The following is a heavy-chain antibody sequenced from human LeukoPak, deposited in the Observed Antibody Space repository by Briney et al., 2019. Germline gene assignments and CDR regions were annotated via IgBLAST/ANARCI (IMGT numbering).Heavy chain of an antibody. CDR2: IGTAGDT. V-gene: IGHV3-13*01. D-gene: IGHD2-2*01. CDR1: GFTFSSYD. CDR3: ARQPLVDRSVTVVAPQTPFDY. Sequence: PGGSLRLSCAASGFTFSSYDLHWVRQATGKGLEWVSAIGTAGDTYYPGSVKGRFTISRENAKNSLYLQMNSLRAGDTAVYYCARQPLVDRSVTVVAPQTPFDYWGQGTLVTVSS. J-gene: IGHJ4*02.